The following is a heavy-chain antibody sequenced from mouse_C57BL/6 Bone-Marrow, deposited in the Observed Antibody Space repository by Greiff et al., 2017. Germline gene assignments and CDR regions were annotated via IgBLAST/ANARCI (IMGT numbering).Heavy chain of an antibody. CDR3: TPLRQGAMDY. Sequence: DVKLVESGAELVRPGASVKLSCTASGFNIKDDYMHWVKQRPEQGLEWIGWIDPENGDTEYASKFQGKATITADTSSNTAYLQLSSLTSEDTAVYYCTPLRQGAMDYWGQGTSVTVSS. CDR1: GFNIKDDY. J-gene: IGHJ4*01. CDR2: IDPENGDT. D-gene: IGHD2-12*01. V-gene: IGHV14-4*01.